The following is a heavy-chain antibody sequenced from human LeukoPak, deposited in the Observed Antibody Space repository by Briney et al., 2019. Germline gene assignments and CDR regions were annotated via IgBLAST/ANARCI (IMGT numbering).Heavy chain of an antibody. V-gene: IGHV3-23*01. D-gene: IGHD3-10*01. J-gene: IGHJ4*02. CDR1: GSTFSSYA. CDR3: AKDITMVRALYYFDY. Sequence: GGSLRLSCAASGSTFSSYAMSWVRQAPGKGLEWVSAISGSGGSTYYADSVKGRFTISRDNSKNTLYLQMNSLRAEDTAVYYCAKDITMVRALYYFDYWGQGTLVTVSS. CDR2: ISGSGGST.